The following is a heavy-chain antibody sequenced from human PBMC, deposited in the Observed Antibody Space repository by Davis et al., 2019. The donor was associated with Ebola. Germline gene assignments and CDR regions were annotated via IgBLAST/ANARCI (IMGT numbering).Heavy chain of an antibody. CDR3: ARDLGYQLLYSDYYYGMDV. CDR1: GFTFSSYA. CDR2: ISYDGSNT. V-gene: IGHV3-30-3*01. D-gene: IGHD2-2*02. Sequence: GESLKISCAASGFTFSSYAMHWVRQAPGKGLEWVAVISYDGSNTYYADSVKGRFTISRDNSKNTLYLQMNSLRAEDTAVYYCARDLGYQLLYSDYYYGMDVWGQGTTVTVSS. J-gene: IGHJ6*02.